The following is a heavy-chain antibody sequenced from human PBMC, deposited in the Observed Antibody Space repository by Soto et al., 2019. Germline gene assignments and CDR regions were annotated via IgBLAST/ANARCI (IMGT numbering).Heavy chain of an antibody. V-gene: IGHV3-21*02. Sequence: EVQLVESGGGLVEPGGSLRLSCAASGFTFSAYSMSWVRQAPGEGLEWVSSITSFNTYINYGDSVKGRFVISRDNAKNSLYLRMNSLRAEETAVYFCARDTNYYGSGSGVDYWGQGTLVTVSS. CDR1: GFTFSAYS. CDR3: ARDTNYYGSGSGVDY. CDR2: ITSFNTYI. J-gene: IGHJ4*02. D-gene: IGHD3-10*01.